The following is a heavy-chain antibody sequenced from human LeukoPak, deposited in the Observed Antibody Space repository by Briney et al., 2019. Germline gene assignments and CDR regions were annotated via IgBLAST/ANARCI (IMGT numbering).Heavy chain of an antibody. V-gene: IGHV3-23*01. D-gene: IGHD5-24*01. CDR1: GFTFSSYA. CDR2: ISGSGGST. CDR3: AKVHRRDGYNFDY. J-gene: IGHJ4*02. Sequence: GGSLRLSCAASGFTFSSYAMSWVRQAPGKGLEWVSAISGSGGSTYYADSVKGRFTISRDNSKNTLYLQVNSLRAEDTAVYYCAKVHRRDGYNFDYWGQGTLVTVSS.